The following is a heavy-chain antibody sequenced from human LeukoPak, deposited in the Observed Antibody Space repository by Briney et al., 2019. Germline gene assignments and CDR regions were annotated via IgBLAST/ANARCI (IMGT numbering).Heavy chain of an antibody. Sequence: PGGSLRLSCAASGFTFSSYGMHWVRQAPGKGLEWVAVIWYDGSNKYYADSVKGRFTISRDNSKNSLYLQMNSLRAEDTAVYYCAREYCSGGSCYSGLDYWGQGTLVTVSS. D-gene: IGHD2-15*01. V-gene: IGHV3-33*01. CDR3: AREYCSGGSCYSGLDY. J-gene: IGHJ4*02. CDR2: IWYDGSNK. CDR1: GFTFSSYG.